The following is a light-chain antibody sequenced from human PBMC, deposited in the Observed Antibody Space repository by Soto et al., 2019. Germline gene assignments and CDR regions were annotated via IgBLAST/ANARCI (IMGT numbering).Light chain of an antibody. V-gene: IGKV1-17*01. J-gene: IGKJ2*01. CDR2: AAS. CDR1: QGIGND. Sequence: DIQMTQSPSSLSASVGDRVTITCRASQGIGNDLGWYQQKPGKAPKRLIYAASSLQSGVPSRFSGSGSGTEFTLTISSLQPADFATYYCLQHNSYPYTFGQATKLEIK. CDR3: LQHNSYPYT.